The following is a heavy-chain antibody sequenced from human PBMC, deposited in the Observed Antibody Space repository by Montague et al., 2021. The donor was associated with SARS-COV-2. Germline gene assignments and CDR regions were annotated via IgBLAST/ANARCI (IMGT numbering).Heavy chain of an antibody. CDR1: GFTVSSSY. Sequence: SRRLSFSASGFTVSSSYMSWVRQAPGKGLEWVSVIYRGGDTYYADSVKGRFTISRHNSKNTLYLEMNSLRGEDAAVYYCTRSVAAAGTFYYYYGMDVWGQGTAVTVSS. CDR2: IYRGGDT. V-gene: IGHV3-53*04. CDR3: TRSVAAAGTFYYYYGMDV. J-gene: IGHJ6*02. D-gene: IGHD6-13*01.